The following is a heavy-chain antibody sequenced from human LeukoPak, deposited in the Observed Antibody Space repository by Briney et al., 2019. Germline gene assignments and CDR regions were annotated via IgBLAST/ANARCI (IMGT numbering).Heavy chain of an antibody. Sequence: SETLSLTCAVYGGSFSGYYWSWVRQPPVKGLEWIGEINHSGSTNYNPSLKSRGTISVDTSKNQFSLKLSSVTAADTAVYYCARGVRQYYYGSGSYYPPFYYYDYMDVWGKGTTVTVSS. J-gene: IGHJ6*03. CDR3: ARGVRQYYYGSGSYYPPFYYYDYMDV. CDR1: GGSFSGYY. CDR2: INHSGST. V-gene: IGHV4-34*01. D-gene: IGHD3-10*01.